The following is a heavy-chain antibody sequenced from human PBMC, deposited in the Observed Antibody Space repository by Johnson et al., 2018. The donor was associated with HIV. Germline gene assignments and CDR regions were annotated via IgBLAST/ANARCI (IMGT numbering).Heavy chain of an antibody. V-gene: IGHV3-33*06. Sequence: VQLVESGGGLVQPGGSLRLSCAASGFIFNTFGMHWVRQAPGKGLEWVAVIWYDGSNKYYADSVKGRFTISRDNSKNTLYLQMNSLRAEDTAVYYCAKFRDAFDIWGQGTMVTVSS. CDR3: AKFRDAFDI. J-gene: IGHJ3*02. CDR1: GFIFNTFG. CDR2: IWYDGSNK.